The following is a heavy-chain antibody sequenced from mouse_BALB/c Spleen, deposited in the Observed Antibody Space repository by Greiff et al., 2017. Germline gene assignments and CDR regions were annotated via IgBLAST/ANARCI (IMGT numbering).Heavy chain of an antibody. CDR1: GFTFTDYY. Sequence: EVQGVESGGGLVQPGGSLRLSCATSGFTFTDYYMSWVRQPPGKALEWLGFIRNKANGYTTEYSASVKGRFTISRDNSQSILYLQMNTLRAEDSATYYCARDMTTDYAMDYWGQGTSVTVSS. V-gene: IGHV7-3*02. J-gene: IGHJ4*01. D-gene: IGHD2-12*01. CDR3: ARDMTTDYAMDY. CDR2: IRNKANGYTT.